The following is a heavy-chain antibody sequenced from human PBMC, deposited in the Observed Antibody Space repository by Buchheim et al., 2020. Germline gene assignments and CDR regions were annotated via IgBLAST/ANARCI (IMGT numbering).Heavy chain of an antibody. D-gene: IGHD1-26*01. CDR3: ARNTGSFYGGNWYFDL. J-gene: IGHJ2*01. Sequence: EVQLVESGGGPEQPGGSLRLSCEASGFTFSGYEMIWVRQAPGKGLEGVSYISSSGSAIYYEDSGKGRFTISRDNAQNPLYLQMNSLRGEDTAVYYCARNTGSFYGGNWYFDLWGRGTL. CDR1: GFTFSGYE. V-gene: IGHV3-48*03. CDR2: ISSSGSAI.